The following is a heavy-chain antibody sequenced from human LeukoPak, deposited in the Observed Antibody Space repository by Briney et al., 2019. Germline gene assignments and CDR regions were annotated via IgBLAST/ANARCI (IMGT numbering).Heavy chain of an antibody. J-gene: IGHJ3*02. CDR3: ARESAAAAAFDI. Sequence: TSETLSLTCAVYGGSFSGYYWNWIRQPPGKGLEWIGEINNSGSTNYNPSLKSRVTISVDTSKNQFSLKLSSVTAADTAVYYCARESAAAAAFDIWGQGTMVTVSS. D-gene: IGHD6-13*01. CDR2: INNSGST. V-gene: IGHV4-34*01. CDR1: GGSFSGYY.